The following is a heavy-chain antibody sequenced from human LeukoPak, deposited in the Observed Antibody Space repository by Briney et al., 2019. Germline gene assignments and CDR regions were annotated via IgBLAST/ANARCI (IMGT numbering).Heavy chain of an antibody. CDR1: GGSVISSY. D-gene: IGHD5-18*01. Sequence: PSETLSLTCSVAGGSVISSYCSWVRQPRGKGLEWVMYIYYSGTTNYNPSLKSRVPISVDTSKNQFSLKLSSVTAADTAVYYCAKSRGYSYAYYGMDVWGQGTTVTVSS. CDR3: AKSRGYSYAYYGMDV. CDR2: IYYSGTT. V-gene: IGHV4-59*02. J-gene: IGHJ6*02.